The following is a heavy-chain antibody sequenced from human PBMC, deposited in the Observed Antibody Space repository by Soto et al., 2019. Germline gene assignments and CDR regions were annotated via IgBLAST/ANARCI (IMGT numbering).Heavy chain of an antibody. CDR3: AKDTMVRRVTNSYYYGMDV. V-gene: IGHV4-59*12. CDR2: LFYSGST. CDR1: GCSISCYY. Sequence: PSETLSLTCXVSGCSISCYYWIWIRQPPGTGLDWIGSLFYSGSTNYNPSLKSRVTISVDTSQKQFSLYLQRNRLRVEDTAVYYCAKDTMVRRVTNSYYYGMDVWGQGTTVTVSS. J-gene: IGHJ6*02. D-gene: IGHD3-10*01.